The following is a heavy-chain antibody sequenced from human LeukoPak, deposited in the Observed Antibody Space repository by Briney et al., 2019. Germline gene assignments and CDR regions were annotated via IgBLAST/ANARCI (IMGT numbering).Heavy chain of an antibody. V-gene: IGHV4-59*08. CDR2: NYYSGST. CDR3: ARHVWGSSGYQIYYFDY. CDR1: GGSISNYY. D-gene: IGHD3-22*01. J-gene: IGHJ4*02. Sequence: PSETLSLTCTVSGGSISNYYWIWLRQPPGQGLEWIGYNYYSGSTNYNPCLKSRVTISVDTSKNQFSLKLSSVTAADTAVYYCARHVWGSSGYQIYYFDYWPQGTGVSVSS.